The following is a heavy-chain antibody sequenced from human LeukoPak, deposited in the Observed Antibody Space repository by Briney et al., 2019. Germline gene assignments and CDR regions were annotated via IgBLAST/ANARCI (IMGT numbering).Heavy chain of an antibody. Sequence: SETLSLTCTVSGGSISSSSYYWGWIRQPPGKGLEWIGSIYYSGSTYYNPSLKSRVTISVDTSKNQFSLKLSSVTAADTAVYYCARQIAYCGGDCIYYFDYWGQGTLVTVSS. J-gene: IGHJ4*02. CDR1: GGSISSSSYY. CDR2: IYYSGST. V-gene: IGHV4-39*01. CDR3: ARQIAYCGGDCIYYFDY. D-gene: IGHD2-21*02.